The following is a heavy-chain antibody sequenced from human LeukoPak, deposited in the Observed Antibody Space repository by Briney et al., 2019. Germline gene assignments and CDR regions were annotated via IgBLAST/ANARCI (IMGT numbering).Heavy chain of an antibody. Sequence: SETLSLTCTVSGGSISSTNYYWGWIRQPPGKGLEWIGSIYYSGNTYYTPSLKSRVTISVDTSKNHFSLKLSSVTAADTAVYYCARQAPGYSYGYVYWGQGTLVTVSS. D-gene: IGHD5-18*01. CDR3: ARQAPGYSYGYVY. V-gene: IGHV4-39*01. J-gene: IGHJ4*02. CDR2: IYYSGNT. CDR1: GGSISSTNYY.